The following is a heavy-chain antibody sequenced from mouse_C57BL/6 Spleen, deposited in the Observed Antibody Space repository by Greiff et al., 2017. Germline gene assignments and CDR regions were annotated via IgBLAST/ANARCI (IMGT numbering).Heavy chain of an antibody. V-gene: IGHV3-6*01. J-gene: IGHJ1*03. CDR1: GYSITSGYY. CDR3: AREDKWYFDV. Sequence: EVKLLESGPGLVKPSQSLSLTCSVTGYSITSGYYWNWIRQFPGNKLEWMGYISYDGSNNYNPSLKNRIAITRDTSKNQFFLKLNSVTTEDTATYYCAREDKWYFDVWGTGTTVTVSS. CDR2: ISYDGSN.